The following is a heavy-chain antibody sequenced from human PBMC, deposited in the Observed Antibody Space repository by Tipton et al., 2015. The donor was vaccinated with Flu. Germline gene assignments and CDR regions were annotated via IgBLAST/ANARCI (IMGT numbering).Heavy chain of an antibody. CDR2: INHSGTT. Sequence: TLSLTCAVYGGSFSGYYWSWIRQPPGKGLEWIGDINHSGTTNNNPSLRSRVTISVDTSKNQFSLKLNSVTAADTAVYYCARYMGYYEYWSGFYAYFDYWGQGNLVTVSS. J-gene: IGHJ4*02. V-gene: IGHV4-34*01. CDR1: GGSFSGYY. D-gene: IGHD3-3*01. CDR3: ARYMGYYEYWSGFYAYFDY.